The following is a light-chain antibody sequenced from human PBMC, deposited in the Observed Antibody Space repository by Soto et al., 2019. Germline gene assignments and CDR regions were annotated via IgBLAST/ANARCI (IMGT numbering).Light chain of an antibody. J-gene: IGLJ3*02. CDR1: SSNIGNNY. CDR3: ATWDHSLSAGV. V-gene: IGLV1-51*01. Sequence: QSVLTQPPSVSAAPGQKVTISCSGSSSNIGNNYVSWYQQFPGTAPKLLIYDNNERPSGIPDRFSGSKSGTSATLGITGLQTGDEADYYCATWDHSLSAGVFGVGTKLTVL. CDR2: DNN.